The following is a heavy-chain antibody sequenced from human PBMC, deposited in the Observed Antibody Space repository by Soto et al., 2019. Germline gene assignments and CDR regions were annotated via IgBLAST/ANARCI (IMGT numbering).Heavy chain of an antibody. Sequence: SETLSLTCTVSNFLISDNYFWGWIRQPPGKGLEWLGSIYHNGDTRYNPSLKSPVTISVDTSRNQFTLRVTSVTAADTAVYFCAKDSSGFDPWSQGTLVTVSS. D-gene: IGHD3-22*01. CDR1: NFLISDNYF. V-gene: IGHV4-38-2*02. J-gene: IGHJ5*02. CDR3: AKDSSGFDP. CDR2: IYHNGDT.